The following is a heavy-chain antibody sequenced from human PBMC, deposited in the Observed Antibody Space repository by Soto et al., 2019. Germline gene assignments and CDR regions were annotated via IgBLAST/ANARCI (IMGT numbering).Heavy chain of an antibody. CDR3: ARVSVAMVRGIDDY. CDR2: IIPILGIA. Sequence: QVQLVQSGAEVKKPGSSVMVSCKASGGTFSSYTISWVRQAPGQGLEWMGRIIPILGIANYAQKFQGRVTITADKSTSTAYMELSSLRSEDTAVYYCARVSVAMVRGIDDYWGQGTLVTVSS. J-gene: IGHJ4*02. V-gene: IGHV1-69*02. CDR1: GGTFSSYT. D-gene: IGHD3-10*01.